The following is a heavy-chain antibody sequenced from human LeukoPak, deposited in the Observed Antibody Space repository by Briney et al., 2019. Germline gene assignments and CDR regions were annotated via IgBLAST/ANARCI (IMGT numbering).Heavy chain of an antibody. J-gene: IGHJ4*02. Sequence: GGSLRLSCAASGFTFSSYGMHWVRQAPGKGLEGVAFIRYDGSNKYYADSVKGRFTISRDNSKNTLYLQMNSLRAEDTAVYYCAKLIAAAHYFDYWGQGTLVTVSS. CDR2: IRYDGSNK. CDR3: AKLIAAAHYFDY. V-gene: IGHV3-30*02. D-gene: IGHD6-13*01. CDR1: GFTFSSYG.